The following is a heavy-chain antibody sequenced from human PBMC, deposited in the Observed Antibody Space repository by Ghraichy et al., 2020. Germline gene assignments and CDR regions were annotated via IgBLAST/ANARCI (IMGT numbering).Heavy chain of an antibody. V-gene: IGHV4-59*01. CDR1: GGSISSYY. Sequence: SETLSLTCTVSGGSISSYYWSWIRQPPGKGLEWIGYIYYSGSTNYNPSLKSRVTISVDTSKNQFSLKLSSVTAADTAVYYCATKEKNGYNHYWGQGTLVTVSS. CDR3: ATKEKNGYNHY. J-gene: IGHJ4*02. D-gene: IGHD5-24*01. CDR2: IYYSGST.